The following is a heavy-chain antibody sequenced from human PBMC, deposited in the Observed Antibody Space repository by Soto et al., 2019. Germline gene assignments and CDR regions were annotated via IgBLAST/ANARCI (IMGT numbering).Heavy chain of an antibody. CDR3: ARQLIVGATIYPFDY. D-gene: IGHD1-26*01. V-gene: IGHV4-39*01. Sequence: SETLSLTCTVSGGSISSSSYYWGWIRQPPGKGLEWIGSIYYSGSTYYNPSLKSRVTISVDTSKNQFSLKLSSVTAADTAVYYCARQLIVGATIYPFDYWGRGTLVTSPQ. CDR1: GGSISSSSYY. J-gene: IGHJ4*02. CDR2: IYYSGST.